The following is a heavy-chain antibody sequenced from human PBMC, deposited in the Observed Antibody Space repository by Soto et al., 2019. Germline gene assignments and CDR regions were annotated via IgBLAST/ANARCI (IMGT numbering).Heavy chain of an antibody. J-gene: IGHJ4*02. CDR3: AKDPQRGYSGYDLPKYYFDY. CDR1: GFTFSSYA. CDR2: ISGSGGST. D-gene: IGHD5-12*01. Sequence: GGSLRLSCAASGFTFSSYAMSWVRQAPGKGLEWVSAISGSGGSTYYADSVKGRFTISRDNSKNTLYLQMNSLRAEDTAVYYCAKDPQRGYSGYDLPKYYFDYWGQGTLVTVSS. V-gene: IGHV3-23*01.